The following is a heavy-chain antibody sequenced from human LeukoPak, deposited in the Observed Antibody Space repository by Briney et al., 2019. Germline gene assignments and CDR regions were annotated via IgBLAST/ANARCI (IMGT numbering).Heavy chain of an antibody. Sequence: SETLSLTCTVSGGSMSSYYWSWIRHPPGQGLEWIGYIYDSVSTKYNPSLKSRVTISVDTPKNQFSLKLSSVTSADTAVYYCARVGTISLCYFDLWGRGTLVTVSS. CDR2: IYDSVST. CDR1: GGSMSSYY. J-gene: IGHJ2*01. CDR3: ARVGTISLCYFDL. D-gene: IGHD2-8*01. V-gene: IGHV4-59*01.